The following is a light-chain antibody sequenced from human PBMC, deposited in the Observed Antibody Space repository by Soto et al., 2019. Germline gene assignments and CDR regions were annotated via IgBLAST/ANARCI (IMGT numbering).Light chain of an antibody. CDR3: QEYYSTPPT. CDR2: WAS. V-gene: IGKV4-1*01. CDR1: QSVLYSSNNKNY. J-gene: IGKJ1*01. Sequence: DIVMTQSPDSLAVSLGERATINCKSSQSVLYSSNNKNYLAWYQQKTGHPPKLLIYWASTRESGVPDRFSGRGSGTDFTLTISSLQAEDVAVYYCQEYYSTPPTFGQGTKVEIK.